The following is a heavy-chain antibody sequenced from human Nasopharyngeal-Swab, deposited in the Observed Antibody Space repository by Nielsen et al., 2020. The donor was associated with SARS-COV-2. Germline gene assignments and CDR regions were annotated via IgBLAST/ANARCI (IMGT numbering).Heavy chain of an antibody. J-gene: IGHJ6*02. CDR1: GFTFSSYS. V-gene: IGHV3-21*01. Sequence: GGSLRLSCAASGFTFSSYSMNWVRQAPGKGLEWVSSISSSSSYIYYADSVKGRFTISRDNAKNSLYLQMNSLRTEDTAVYYCARVYYYDSSGATTELTTYYYGMDVWGQGTTVTVSS. D-gene: IGHD3-22*01. CDR3: ARVYYYDSSGATTELTTYYYGMDV. CDR2: ISSSSSYI.